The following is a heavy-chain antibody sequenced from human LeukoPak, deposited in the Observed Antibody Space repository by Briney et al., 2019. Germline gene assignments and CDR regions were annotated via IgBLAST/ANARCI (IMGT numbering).Heavy chain of an antibody. CDR3: HAWVYQLGYYYMDV. D-gene: IGHD6-13*01. CDR2: IYHSGST. Sequence: SETLSLTCTVSGGPISGSSNYYWAWIRQPPGKGLEWIGSIYHSGSTYYNPSLKSRVTISVDTSKNQFSLKLSSVTAADTAVYYCHAWVYQLGYYYMDVWGKGTTVTVSS. V-gene: IGHV4-39*07. J-gene: IGHJ6*03. CDR1: GGPISGSSNYY.